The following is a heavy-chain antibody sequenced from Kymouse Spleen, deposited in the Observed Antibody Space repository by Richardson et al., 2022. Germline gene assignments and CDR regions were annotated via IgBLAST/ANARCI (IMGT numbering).Heavy chain of an antibody. D-gene: IGHD3-10*01. CDR1: GFTFSSYA. CDR3: AKDRGDYYGSGSYGYFQH. CDR2: ISGSGGST. Sequence: EVQLVESGGGLVQPGGSLRLSCAASGFTFSSYAMSWVRQAPGKGLEWVSAISGSGGSTYYADSVKGRFTISRDNSKNTLYLQMNSLRAEDTAVYYCAKDRGDYYGSGSYGYFQHWGQGTLVTVSS. J-gene: IGHJ1*01. V-gene: IGHV3-23*04.